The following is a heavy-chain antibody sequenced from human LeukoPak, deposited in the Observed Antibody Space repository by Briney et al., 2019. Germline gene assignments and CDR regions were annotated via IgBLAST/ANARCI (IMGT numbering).Heavy chain of an antibody. J-gene: IGHJ5*02. D-gene: IGHD6-19*01. Sequence: PSETLSLTCTVSGGSISSYYWSWVRQPPGKGLEWIGYIYYSGSTNYNPSLKSRVTISVDTSKSQFSLKLSSVTAADTAVYYCARDRYSSGWFDHWGQGTLVTVSS. CDR1: GGSISSYY. CDR2: IYYSGST. CDR3: ARDRYSSGWFDH. V-gene: IGHV4-59*01.